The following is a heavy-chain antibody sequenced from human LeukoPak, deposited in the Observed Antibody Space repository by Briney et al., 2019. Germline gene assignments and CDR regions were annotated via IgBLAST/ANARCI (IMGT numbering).Heavy chain of an antibody. V-gene: IGHV3-48*01. CDR1: GFTFSSYS. CDR3: ARVISGSYLQADDY. Sequence: GGSLRLSCAASGFTFSSYSMNWVRQAPGKGLEWVSYISGSSSTIYYADSVKGRFTISRDNAKNSLYLQMNSLRAEDTAVYYCARVISGSYLQADDYWGQGTLVTVSS. D-gene: IGHD1-26*01. J-gene: IGHJ4*02. CDR2: ISGSSSTI.